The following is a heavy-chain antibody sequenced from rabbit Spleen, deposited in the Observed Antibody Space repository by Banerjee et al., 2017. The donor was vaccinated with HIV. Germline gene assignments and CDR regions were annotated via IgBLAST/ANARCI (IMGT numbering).Heavy chain of an antibody. CDR3: VRSGHVHGDYTWDL. J-gene: IGHJ6*01. V-gene: IGHV1S7*01. D-gene: IGHD2-1*01. CDR2: IDPLFINT. CDR1: GFDFSGYG. Sequence: QLKESGGGLVTPGGTLKLSCKASGFDFSGYGMSWVRQAPGKGLEWIGYIDPLFINTYYASWVNGRFTISRDDAQNTLYLQLNSLTAADTATYFCVRSGHVHGDYTWDLWGQGTLVTVS.